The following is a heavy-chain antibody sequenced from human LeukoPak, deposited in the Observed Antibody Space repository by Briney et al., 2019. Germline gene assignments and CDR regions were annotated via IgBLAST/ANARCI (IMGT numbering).Heavy chain of an antibody. CDR2: ISSSVCGGNT. CDR3: AKDQPYYYDSSGSYGMDV. D-gene: IGHD3-22*01. V-gene: IGHV3-23*01. CDR1: GVTLSDYA. J-gene: IGHJ6*02. Sequence: GGSLRLSCVASGVTLSDYAMRWARQAAGKGVEWVSGISSSVCGGNTYYADSVKGRFTISRDSSRNTLFLHINSLRAEDTAVYYCAKDQPYYYDSSGSYGMDVWGQGTTVTVSS.